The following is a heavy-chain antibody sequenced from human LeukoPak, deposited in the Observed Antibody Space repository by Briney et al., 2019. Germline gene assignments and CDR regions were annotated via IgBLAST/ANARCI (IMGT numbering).Heavy chain of an antibody. CDR3: ARGAQRFGEYHYGMDV. CDR2: IYYSGST. V-gene: IGHV4-31*03. Sequence: SQTLSLTCTVSGGSISSGGYYWSWIRQHPGKGLEWIGYIYYSGSTYYNPSLKSRVTISVDTSKNQFSLKLSSVTAADTAVYYCARGAQRFGEYHYGMDVWGQGTTVTVSS. CDR1: GGSISSGGYY. D-gene: IGHD3-10*01. J-gene: IGHJ6*02.